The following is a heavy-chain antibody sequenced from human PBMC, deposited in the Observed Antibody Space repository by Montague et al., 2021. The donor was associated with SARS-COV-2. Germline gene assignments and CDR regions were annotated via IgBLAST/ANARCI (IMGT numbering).Heavy chain of an antibody. CDR2: INHRGST. D-gene: IGHD3-3*01. J-gene: IGHJ4*02. CDR1: SGTFSAHS. CDR3: ARGGLAGGNYDIWSFSYTDPLDY. V-gene: IGHV4-34*01. Sequence: SETLSLTCAVYSGTFSAHSWSWVRQSPGKGLEWIGEINHRGSTTYMSSLKSRVTMSVDTSKNQFSLKLSSVTAADTAIYYCARGGLAGGNYDIWSFSYTDPLDYWGQGTLVTVSS.